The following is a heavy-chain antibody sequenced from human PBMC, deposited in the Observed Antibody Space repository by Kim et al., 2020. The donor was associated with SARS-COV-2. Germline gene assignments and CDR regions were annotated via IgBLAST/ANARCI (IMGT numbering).Heavy chain of an antibody. Sequence: SETLSLTCTVSGGSISSYYWSWIRQPAGKGLEWIGRIYTSGSTNYNPSLKSRVTMSVDTSKNQFSLKLSSVTAADTAVYYCARELRFLEWLLSGFDPWGQGTLVTVSS. CDR2: IYTSGST. V-gene: IGHV4-4*07. D-gene: IGHD3-3*01. CDR1: GGSISSYY. CDR3: ARELRFLEWLLSGFDP. J-gene: IGHJ5*02.